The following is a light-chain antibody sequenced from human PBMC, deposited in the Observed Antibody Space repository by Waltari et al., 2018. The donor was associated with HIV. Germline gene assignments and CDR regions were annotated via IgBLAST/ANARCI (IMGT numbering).Light chain of an antibody. CDR1: SSNIGAGYD. CDR2: ETS. J-gene: IGLJ2*01. CDR3: QSVDRSLSAVI. Sequence: QSVLTQPPSVSGAPGQRVTIACTGGSSNIGAGYDGHWYRKFPETAPKLLFYETSKRPSGVPDRFSGSKSSTSASLAITGHQAEDEADYYGQSVDRSLSAVIFGGGTKLTVL. V-gene: IGLV1-40*01.